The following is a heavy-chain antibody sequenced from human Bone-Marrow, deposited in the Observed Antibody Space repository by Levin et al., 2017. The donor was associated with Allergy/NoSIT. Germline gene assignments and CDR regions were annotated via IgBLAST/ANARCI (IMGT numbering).Heavy chain of an antibody. Sequence: GESLKISCTASGFTFGDYAMSWFRQAPGKGLEWVGFIRSKAYGGTTEYAASVKGRFTISRDDSKSIAYLQMNSLKTEDTAVYYCTRDYHYDILTGYYITPYGYYYGMDVWGQGTTVTVSS. CDR3: TRDYHYDILTGYYITPYGYYYGMDV. D-gene: IGHD3-9*01. CDR1: GFTFGDYA. V-gene: IGHV3-49*03. CDR2: IRSKAYGGTT. J-gene: IGHJ6*02.